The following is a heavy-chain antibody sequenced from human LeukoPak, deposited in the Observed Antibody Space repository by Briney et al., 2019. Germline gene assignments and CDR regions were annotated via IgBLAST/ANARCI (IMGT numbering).Heavy chain of an antibody. V-gene: IGHV1-18*01. Sequence: ASVKVSCKASGYTFTSYGISWVRQAPGQGLEWMGWISAYNGNTNYAQKLQGRVTMATDTSTSTAYMELRSLRSDDTAVYYCARAGGDNCLEGDDYWGRGTLVTVSS. CDR2: ISAYNGNT. D-gene: IGHD1-1*01. J-gene: IGHJ4*02. CDR1: GYTFTSYG. CDR3: ARAGGDNCLEGDDY.